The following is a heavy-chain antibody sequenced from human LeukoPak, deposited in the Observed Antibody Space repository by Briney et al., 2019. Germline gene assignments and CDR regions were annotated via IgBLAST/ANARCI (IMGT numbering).Heavy chain of an antibody. D-gene: IGHD2-2*02. Sequence: PGGSLRLSCAASGFTFSTYWMTWVRQAPGKGLEWVANIKQDGSEKYYVDSVKGRFTISRDNAKNSLYLQMNSLRAEDTAVYYCARIPSGRRDFDYWGQGTLVTVSS. CDR1: GFTFSTYW. V-gene: IGHV3-7*01. CDR2: IKQDGSEK. J-gene: IGHJ4*02. CDR3: ARIPSGRRDFDY.